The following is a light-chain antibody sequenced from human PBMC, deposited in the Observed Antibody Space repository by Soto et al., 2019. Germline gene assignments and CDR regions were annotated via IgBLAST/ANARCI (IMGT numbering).Light chain of an antibody. CDR3: GSYAGDSTMV. CDR2: EGS. Sequence: QSVLTQPASVSGSPGQSITISCSGTSNDIGSDKFVSWYQQHPGKVPKVIIYEGSKRPSGVSNRFSGSKSGNTASLTISGLQAEDEADYYCGSYAGDSTMVFGGGTKVTVL. CDR1: SNDIGSDKF. V-gene: IGLV2-23*01. J-gene: IGLJ3*02.